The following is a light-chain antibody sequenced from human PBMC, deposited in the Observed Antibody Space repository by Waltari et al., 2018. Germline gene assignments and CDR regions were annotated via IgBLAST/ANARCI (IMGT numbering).Light chain of an antibody. CDR3: VVYMGSDIWV. Sequence: QTVVTQEPSFSVSPGGTVTLTCGLTSGSVSSHYYPSWYQQTPGQAPLTRIYNPNIRSSVAPELFSGSILWNQAALTITVAQADDESDYYCVVYMGSDIWVFGGGTKLTVL. CDR2: NPN. J-gene: IGLJ3*02. CDR1: SGSVSSHYY. V-gene: IGLV8-61*01.